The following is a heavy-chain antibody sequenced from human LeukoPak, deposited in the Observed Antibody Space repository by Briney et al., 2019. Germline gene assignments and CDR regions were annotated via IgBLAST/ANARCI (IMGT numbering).Heavy chain of an antibody. D-gene: IGHD1-26*01. CDR2: ISWNSGSI. CDR1: GFTFDDYA. Sequence: PGGSLRLSCAASGFTFDDYAMHWVQQAPGKGLEWVSGISWNSGSIGYADSVKGRFTISRDNAKNSLYLQMNSLRAEDTALYYCAKDTWYGGYYFDYWGQGTLVTVSS. CDR3: AKDTWYGGYYFDY. J-gene: IGHJ4*02. V-gene: IGHV3-9*01.